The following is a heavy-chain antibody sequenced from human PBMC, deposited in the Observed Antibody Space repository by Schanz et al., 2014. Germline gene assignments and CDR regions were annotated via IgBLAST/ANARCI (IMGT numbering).Heavy chain of an antibody. V-gene: IGHV1-2*06. J-gene: IGHJ5*02. D-gene: IGHD3-3*01. CDR1: GYTLTAYY. CDR3: ARESVSRTRLFDP. CDR2: ISPSSGGT. Sequence: QVQLVQSGAEVKKPGASVKVSCKASGYTLTAYYMHWVRQAPGQGLEWMGRISPSSGGTNYAQNFQGRVTMTKDTSINTVYMELSTLTSDDTAVYYCARESVSRTRLFDPWGQGTLVTVSS.